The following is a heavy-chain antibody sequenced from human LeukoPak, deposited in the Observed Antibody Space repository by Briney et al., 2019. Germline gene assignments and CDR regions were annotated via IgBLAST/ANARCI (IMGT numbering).Heavy chain of an antibody. J-gene: IGHJ6*04. CDR3: ARDRYCSSTSCYYYYGMDV. CDR2: ISAYNGNT. Sequence: SVKVSCKASGYTFTSYGISWVRQAPGQGREWMGWISAYNGNTNYAQKLQGRVTMTTDTSTSTAYMELRSLRSDDTAVYYCARDRYCSSTSCYYYYGMDVWGKGTTVTVSS. CDR1: GYTFTSYG. V-gene: IGHV1-18*04. D-gene: IGHD2-2*01.